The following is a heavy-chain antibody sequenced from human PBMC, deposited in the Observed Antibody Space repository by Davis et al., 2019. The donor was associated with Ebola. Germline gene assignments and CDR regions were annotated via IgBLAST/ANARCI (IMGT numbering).Heavy chain of an antibody. D-gene: IGHD1-14*01. CDR2: IYPGDSDT. J-gene: IGHJ6*02. Sequence: GESLKISCKGSGYSFTSYWIGWVRQMPGKGLEWMGIIYPGDSDTRYSPSFQGQVTISPDKSISTAYLQWSSLKASDTAMYYCARFRSRNYYYYGMDVWGQGTTVTVSS. V-gene: IGHV5-51*01. CDR1: GYSFTSYW. CDR3: ARFRSRNYYYYGMDV.